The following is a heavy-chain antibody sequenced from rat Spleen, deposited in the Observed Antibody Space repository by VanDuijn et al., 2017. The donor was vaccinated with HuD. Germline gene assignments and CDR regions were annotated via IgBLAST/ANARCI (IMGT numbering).Heavy chain of an antibody. V-gene: IGHV5-7*01. J-gene: IGHJ2*01. CDR3: ARRHYGYTDYFDY. CDR1: GFTFNDYY. Sequence: EVQLVESGGGLVQPGGSMTLSCAVSGFTFNDYYMAWVRQAPRKGLEWVATIIYDGSRTYYRDSVKGRFTISRDNAKSTLYLQMDSLRSEDTATYYCARRHYGYTDYFDYWGQGVMVTVSS. D-gene: IGHD1-9*01. CDR2: IIYDGSRT.